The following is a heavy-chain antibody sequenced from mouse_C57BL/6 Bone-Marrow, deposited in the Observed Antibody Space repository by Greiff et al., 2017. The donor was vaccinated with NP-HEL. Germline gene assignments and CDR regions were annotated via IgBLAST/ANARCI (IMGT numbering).Heavy chain of an antibody. J-gene: IGHJ2*01. D-gene: IGHD1-1*01. V-gene: IGHV1-64*01. CDR3: ARYIYYYGSSFDY. Sequence: VQLQQPGAELVKPGASVKLSCKASGYTFTSYWMHWVKQRPGQGLEWIGMIHPNSGSTNYNEKSKSKATLTVDKSSITAYMQLSSLTSEDSAVYYCARYIYYYGSSFDYWGQGTTLTVSS. CDR1: GYTFTSYW. CDR2: IHPNSGST.